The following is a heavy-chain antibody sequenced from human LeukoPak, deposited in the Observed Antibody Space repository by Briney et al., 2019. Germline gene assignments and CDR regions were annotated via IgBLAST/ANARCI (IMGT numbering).Heavy chain of an antibody. CDR2: IGRDGRTK. D-gene: IGHD3-16*01. J-gene: IGHJ2*01. Sequence: PGGSLRLSCAGSGFIFSTYGMHWVRQAPGKGLEWVAVIGRDGRTKYCADSLKGRFTISRDNSKNTLYLEMNSLRDEDTAVYYCAKEGAWGNWYFDLWGRGTLVTVSS. CDR1: GFIFSTYG. V-gene: IGHV3-30*18. CDR3: AKEGAWGNWYFDL.